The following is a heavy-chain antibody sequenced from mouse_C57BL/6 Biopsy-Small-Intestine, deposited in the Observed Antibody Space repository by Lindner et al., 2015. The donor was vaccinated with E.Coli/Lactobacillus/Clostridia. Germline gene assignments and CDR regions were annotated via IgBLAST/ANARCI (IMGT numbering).Heavy chain of an antibody. CDR3: TRSFYYYGGSYYWYFDV. CDR1: GYTFTGYW. D-gene: IGHD1-1*01. Sequence: VQLQESGAELMKPGASVKLSCKATGYTFTGYWIEWVKQRPGHGLEWIGEILPGGGSTNYNEKFKGKATFTADTSSNTAYMQLSSLTTEDSAIYYCTRSFYYYGGSYYWYFDVWGTGTTVTVSS. CDR2: ILPGGGST. V-gene: IGHV1-9*01. J-gene: IGHJ1*03.